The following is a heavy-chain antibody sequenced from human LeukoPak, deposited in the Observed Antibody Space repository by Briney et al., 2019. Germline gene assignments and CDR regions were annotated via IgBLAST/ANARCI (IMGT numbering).Heavy chain of an antibody. V-gene: IGHV3-23*01. CDR2: ISGSDGST. D-gene: IGHD1-26*01. CDR3: AKDWDLDH. J-gene: IGHJ4*02. CDR1: GFTFSSFA. Sequence: GGSLRLSCAASGFTFSSFAMGWVRQAPGKGLEWVSAISGSDGSTYYTDSAKGRFTISRDNSKNTLYLQMNSLRAVDTAVYYCAKDWDLDHWGQGTLVTVSS.